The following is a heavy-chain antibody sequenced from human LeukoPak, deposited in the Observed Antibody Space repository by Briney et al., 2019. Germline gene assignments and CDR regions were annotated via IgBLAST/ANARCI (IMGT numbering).Heavy chain of an antibody. V-gene: IGHV3-7*04. CDR3: ARGRMLYYYDSSGYPFDY. D-gene: IGHD3-22*01. Sequence: PGGSPRLSCAASAFTFSIYWMSWVRQAPGKGLEWVANIKQDGSEKYYVDSVKGRFTISRDNAKNSLYLQMNSLRAEDTAVYYCARGRMLYYYDSSGYPFDYWGQGSLVTVSS. J-gene: IGHJ4*02. CDR1: AFTFSIYW. CDR2: IKQDGSEK.